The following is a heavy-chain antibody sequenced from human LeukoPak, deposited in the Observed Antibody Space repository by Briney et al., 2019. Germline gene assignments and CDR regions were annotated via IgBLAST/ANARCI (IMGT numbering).Heavy chain of an antibody. V-gene: IGHV4-39*07. CDR3: ARRYSSGIHQRFDI. J-gene: IGHJ3*02. CDR1: GGSISSSSYY. D-gene: IGHD2-15*01. CDR2: IYYSGST. Sequence: SETLSLTCTVSGGSISSSSYYWGWIRQPPGKGLEWIGSIYYSGSTYYNPSLKSRVTISVDTSKNQFSLKLSSVTAADTAVYYCARRYSSGIHQRFDIWGQGTMVTVSS.